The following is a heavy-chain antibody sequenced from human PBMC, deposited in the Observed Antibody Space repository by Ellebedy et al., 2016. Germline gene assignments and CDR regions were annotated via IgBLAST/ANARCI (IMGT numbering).Heavy chain of an antibody. CDR1: GFTFSSYG. J-gene: IGHJ4*02. Sequence: GGSLRLSXAASGFTFSSYGMHWVRQAPGKGLEWVAVIWYDGSNKYYADSVKGRFTISRDNSKNTLYLQMNSLRAEDTAVYYCARDGLRFLEWLSPFDYWGQGTLVTVSS. D-gene: IGHD3-3*01. V-gene: IGHV3-33*01. CDR2: IWYDGSNK. CDR3: ARDGLRFLEWLSPFDY.